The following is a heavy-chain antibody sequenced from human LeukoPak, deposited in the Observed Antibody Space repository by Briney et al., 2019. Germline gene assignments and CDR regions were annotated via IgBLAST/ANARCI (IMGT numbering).Heavy chain of an antibody. J-gene: IGHJ4*02. D-gene: IGHD3-22*01. CDR3: TRAGFRRRYYDSSGYYYYFDY. CDR1: GFTFSGSA. CDR2: IRSKANSYAT. V-gene: IGHV3-73*01. Sequence: GGSLKLSCAASGFTFSGSAMHWVRQASGKGLEWVGRIRSKANSYATAYAASVKGRFTISRDDSKNTAYLQMNSLKTEDTAVYYCTRAGFRRRYYDSSGYYYYFDYWGQGTLVTVSS.